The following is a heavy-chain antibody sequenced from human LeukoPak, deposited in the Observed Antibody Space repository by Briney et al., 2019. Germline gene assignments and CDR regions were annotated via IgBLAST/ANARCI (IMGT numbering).Heavy chain of an antibody. CDR3: ARHNGFDRGYYYYMDV. CDR2: VYTSGIT. V-gene: IGHV4-4*07. D-gene: IGHD3-9*01. Sequence: SETLSLTCTGSGGFIKSYYWSWIRQPAGKGLEWIGRVYTSGITNYNPSLKSRITMSVDTSKNQFSLKLTSVTAADTAVYYCARHNGFDRGYYYYMDVWGKGTTVTVSS. J-gene: IGHJ6*03. CDR1: GGFIKSYY.